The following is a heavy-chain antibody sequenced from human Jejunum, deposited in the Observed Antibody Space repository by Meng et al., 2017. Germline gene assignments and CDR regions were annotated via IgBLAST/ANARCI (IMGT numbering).Heavy chain of an antibody. J-gene: IGHJ4*02. D-gene: IGHD2-15*01. Sequence: GGSLRLSCVISGSNFDKYGIHWVPQGPGKGLEWVSGILLDIERTGYADSVKGRFTISRDNAKNSVYLQMNSLRVEDTAVYYCVKDGDPGGGDHWGQGTPVTVSS. V-gene: IGHV3-9*01. CDR3: VKDGDPGGGDH. CDR2: ILLDIERT. CDR1: GSNFDKYG.